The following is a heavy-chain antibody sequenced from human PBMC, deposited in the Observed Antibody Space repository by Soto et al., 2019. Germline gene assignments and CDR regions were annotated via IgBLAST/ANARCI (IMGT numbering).Heavy chain of an antibody. CDR3: ARLPYSSSIRSGYFEF. J-gene: IGHJ4*02. CDR1: GYTFTSYG. Sequence: ASVKVSCKASGYTFTSYGISWVRQAPGQGLEWMGWISAYNGNTNYAQKLQGRVTMTTDTSTSTAYMELRSLRSDDTAVYYCARLPYSSSIRSGYFEFWGQGTQVTVSS. D-gene: IGHD6-6*01. V-gene: IGHV1-18*01. CDR2: ISAYNGNT.